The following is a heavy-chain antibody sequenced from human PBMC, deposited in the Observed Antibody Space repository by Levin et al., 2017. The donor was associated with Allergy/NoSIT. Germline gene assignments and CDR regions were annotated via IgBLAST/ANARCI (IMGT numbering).Heavy chain of an antibody. V-gene: IGHV1-2*02. J-gene: IGHJ5*02. CDR2: INPNSGGT. CDR1: GYTFTGYY. CDR3: AREGGTMVRGVMGWFDP. Sequence: ASVKVSCKASGYTFTGYYMHWVRQAPGQGLEWMGWINPNSGGTNYAQKFQGRVTMTRDTSISTAYMELSRLRSDDTAVYYCAREGGTMVRGVMGWFDPWGQGTLVTVSS. D-gene: IGHD3-10*01.